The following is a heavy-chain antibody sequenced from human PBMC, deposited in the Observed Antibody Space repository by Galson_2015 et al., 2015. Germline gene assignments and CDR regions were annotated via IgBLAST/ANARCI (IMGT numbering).Heavy chain of an antibody. V-gene: IGHV1-46*01. CDR1: GYTFTSYY. CDR2: INPSGGST. Sequence: QSGAEVKKPGESLRISCKASGYTFTSYYMHWVRQAPGQGLEWMGIINPSGGSTSYAQKFQGRVTMTRDTSTSTVYVELSSLRSEDTAVYYCARDSSPIRQYYDFWSGYLSYWGQGTLVTVSS. CDR3: ARDSSPIRQYYDFWSGYLSY. J-gene: IGHJ4*02. D-gene: IGHD3-3*01.